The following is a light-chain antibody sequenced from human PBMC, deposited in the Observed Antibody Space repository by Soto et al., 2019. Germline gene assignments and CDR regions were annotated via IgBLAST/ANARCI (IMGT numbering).Light chain of an antibody. V-gene: IGKV3-15*01. CDR2: ATS. CDR3: KQYDNKPPIT. J-gene: IGKJ5*01. Sequence: EIVMTQSPATLSVSPGERATLSFRASQSGSTNLAWYQQKPGQAPRLLIDATSTRATGIPDRFTGSGSGTEFTLPISSLQSEDFAVYHCKQYDNKPPITFGQGTRLEIK. CDR1: QSGSTN.